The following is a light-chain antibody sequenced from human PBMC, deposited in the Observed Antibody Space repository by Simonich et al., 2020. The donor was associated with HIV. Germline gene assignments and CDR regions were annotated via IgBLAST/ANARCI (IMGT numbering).Light chain of an antibody. CDR2: DAS. V-gene: IGKV3-11*01. J-gene: IGKJ3*01. Sequence: EIVMTQSPVTLSVSPGERATLSCRASQSVSSNLAWYQQKPDQAPRRLIYDASNRATGIPARCSGSGSGTDFTLTISSLEPEDFAVYYCQQRSNWPPTFGPGTKVDIK. CDR1: QSVSSN. CDR3: QQRSNWPPT.